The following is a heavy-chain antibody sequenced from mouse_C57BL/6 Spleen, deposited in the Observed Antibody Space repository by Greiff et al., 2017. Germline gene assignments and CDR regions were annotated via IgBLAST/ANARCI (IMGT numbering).Heavy chain of an antibody. CDR2: IDPSDSYT. CDR3: ARGVTTVVNFDY. Sequence: QVQLQQPGAELVKPGASVKLSCKASGYTFTSYWMPWVKQRPGQGLEWIGEIDPSDSYTNYNQKFKGKATLTVDTSSSTAYMQLSSLTSEDSAVYYCARGVTTVVNFDYWGQGTTLTVSS. J-gene: IGHJ2*01. D-gene: IGHD1-1*01. V-gene: IGHV1-50*01. CDR1: GYTFTSYW.